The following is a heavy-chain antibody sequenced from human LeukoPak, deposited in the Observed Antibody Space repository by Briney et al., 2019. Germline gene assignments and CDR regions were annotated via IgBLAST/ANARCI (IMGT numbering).Heavy chain of an antibody. CDR2: ISAYNGNT. J-gene: IGHJ5*02. CDR1: GYTFTSYG. Sequence: EASVKVSCKASGYTFTSYGISWVRQAPGQGREWMGWISAYNGNTNYAQKLQGRVTMTTDTSTSTAYMELRSLRSDDTAVYYCARDRVIDIVVVPAAIRKGYDPWGQGNLVTVSS. V-gene: IGHV1-18*01. D-gene: IGHD2-2*02. CDR3: ARDRVIDIVVVPAAIRKGYDP.